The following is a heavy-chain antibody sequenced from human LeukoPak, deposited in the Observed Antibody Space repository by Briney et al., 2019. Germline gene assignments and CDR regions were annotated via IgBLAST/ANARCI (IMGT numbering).Heavy chain of an antibody. V-gene: IGHV3-23*01. CDR2: VTRGGGST. Sequence: GGSLRLSCAASGFTFDDYGMSWVRQAPGKGLEWVSTVTRGGGSTYYADSVKGRFTISRDNSKDTLYLQMNSLRVEDSAVFYCTRDHPDCRGTSCLLFDSWGQGTLVTVSS. D-gene: IGHD2-2*01. J-gene: IGHJ4*02. CDR1: GFTFDDYG. CDR3: TRDHPDCRGTSCLLFDS.